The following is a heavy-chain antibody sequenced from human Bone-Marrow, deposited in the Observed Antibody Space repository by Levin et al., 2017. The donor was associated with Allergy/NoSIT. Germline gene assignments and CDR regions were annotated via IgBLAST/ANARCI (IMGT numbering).Heavy chain of an antibody. CDR2: IYKSGST. Sequence: GSLRLSCTVSGGSISSYYWSWIRQPPGKGLEWIGYIYKSGSTNYNPSLKSRVIISLDTSKNQFSLKLSSVTAADTAVYYCARGDSSGRGLYFQHWGQGTLVTVSS. J-gene: IGHJ1*01. V-gene: IGHV4-59*01. CDR3: ARGDSSGRGLYFQH. D-gene: IGHD6-19*01. CDR1: GGSISSYY.